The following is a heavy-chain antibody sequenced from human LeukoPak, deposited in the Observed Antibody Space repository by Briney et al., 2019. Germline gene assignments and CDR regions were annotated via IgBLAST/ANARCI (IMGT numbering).Heavy chain of an antibody. Sequence: GSSVKVSCKASGGTFSSYAISWVRQAPGQGLEWMGRIIPIFGTANYAQKFQGRVTITADKSPSTAYMELSSLRSEDTAVYYCARHVLRFLEGRRFYMDVWGKGTTVTVSS. CDR1: GGTFSSYA. V-gene: IGHV1-69*06. J-gene: IGHJ6*03. CDR3: ARHVLRFLEGRRFYMDV. CDR2: IIPIFGTA. D-gene: IGHD3-3*01.